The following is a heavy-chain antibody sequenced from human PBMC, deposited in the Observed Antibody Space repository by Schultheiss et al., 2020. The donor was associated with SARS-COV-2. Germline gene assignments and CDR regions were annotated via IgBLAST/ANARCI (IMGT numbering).Heavy chain of an antibody. CDR2: ISWNSGSI. Sequence: GGSLRLSCAASGFTFDDYAMHWVRQAPGKGLEWVSGISWNSGSIGYADSVKGRFTISRDNSKNTLYLQMNSLRAEDTAVYYCARDQRSDYGDYVDGVGGGVDIWGQGTMVTVSS. CDR1: GFTFDDYA. J-gene: IGHJ3*02. V-gene: IGHV3-9*01. D-gene: IGHD4-17*01. CDR3: ARDQRSDYGDYVDGVGGGVDI.